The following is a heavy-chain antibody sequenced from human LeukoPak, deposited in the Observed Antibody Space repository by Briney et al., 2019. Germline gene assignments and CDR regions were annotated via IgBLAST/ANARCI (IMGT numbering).Heavy chain of an antibody. CDR3: ARVTGSIDY. CDR1: GYTFTSYD. V-gene: IGHV1-8*01. J-gene: IGHJ4*02. D-gene: IGHD1-26*01. Sequence: ASVKVSCKASGYTFTSYDINWVRQATGQGLEWMGWINLNNGNTGYAQNFQGRLTVTRDTSINTAYMELNTLRSEDTAIYYCARVTGSIDYWGQGTLVTVSS. CDR2: INLNNGNT.